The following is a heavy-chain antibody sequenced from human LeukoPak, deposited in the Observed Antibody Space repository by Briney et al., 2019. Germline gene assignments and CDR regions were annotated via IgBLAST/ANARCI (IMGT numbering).Heavy chain of an antibody. CDR3: AREASDY. CDR2: MNPNSGNT. J-gene: IGHJ4*02. V-gene: IGHV1-8*03. CDR1: GYTFTSYD. Sequence: GASVKVSVQASGYTFTSYDINWVRQATGQGLEWMGYMNPNSGNTGYAQKFQGRVTITTNTSTSTAYMELSSLRSDDTAVYYCAREASDYSGQGNLFTVSS.